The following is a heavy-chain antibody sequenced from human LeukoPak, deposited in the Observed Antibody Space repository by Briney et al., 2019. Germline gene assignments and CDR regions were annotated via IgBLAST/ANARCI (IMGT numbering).Heavy chain of an antibody. V-gene: IGHV5-51*01. CDR1: GYIFTSYW. Sequence: GESLKISCKGSGYIFTSYWIGWVRQMPGKGLEWMGSSILVTLKPDTARPSKARSPSQPTSPSAPPTCSSSLKASDTAMYYCAIAPELSPPYYFDYWGQGTLVTVSS. CDR2: SILVTLKP. D-gene: IGHD3-16*02. CDR3: AIAPELSPPYYFDY. J-gene: IGHJ4*02.